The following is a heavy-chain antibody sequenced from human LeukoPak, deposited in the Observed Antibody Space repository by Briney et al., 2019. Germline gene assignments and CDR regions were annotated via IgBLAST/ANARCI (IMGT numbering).Heavy chain of an antibody. CDR1: GFTFSSYA. D-gene: IGHD2-8*01. CDR3: ARPTYCTNGVCPEYFQH. V-gene: IGHV3-30-3*01. CDR2: ISYDGSNK. J-gene: IGHJ1*01. Sequence: GGSLRLSCAASGFTFSSYAMHWVRQAPGKGLEWVAVISYDGSNKYYADSVKGRFTISRDNSKNTLYLQMNSLRAEDTAVYYCARPTYCTNGVCPEYFQHWGQGTLVTVSS.